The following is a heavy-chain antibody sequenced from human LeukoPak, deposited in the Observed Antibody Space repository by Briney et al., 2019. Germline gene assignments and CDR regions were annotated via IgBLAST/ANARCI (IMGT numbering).Heavy chain of an antibody. D-gene: IGHD5-18*01. CDR3: ANQAGPMVSDPCGYYFDF. J-gene: IGHJ4*02. CDR1: GFTFSSYA. Sequence: PGGSLRLSCAASGFTFSSYAMSWVRQAPGKGLEWVSAISGSGGSTYYADSVKGRFTISRDNSKNTLYLQMNSLRAEDTAVYYCANQAGPMVSDPCGYYFDFWVQGNLVTVPS. CDR2: ISGSGGST. V-gene: IGHV3-23*01.